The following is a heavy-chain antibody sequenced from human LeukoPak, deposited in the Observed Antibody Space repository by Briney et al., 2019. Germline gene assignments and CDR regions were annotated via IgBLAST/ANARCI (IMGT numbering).Heavy chain of an antibody. CDR3: ARGGTVITLYYDS. V-gene: IGHV3-21*01. Sequence: GSPRLPFEGSGFTLRNYTIIWVRQAPGKGPELLTSISSTSSYIYYADSVKGRFTISRDNAKNSLYLQMNSLTAEDTAVYYCARGGTVITLYYDSWGQGTLVTVSS. CDR1: GFTLRNYT. CDR2: ISSTSSYI. J-gene: IGHJ4*02. D-gene: IGHD4-11*01.